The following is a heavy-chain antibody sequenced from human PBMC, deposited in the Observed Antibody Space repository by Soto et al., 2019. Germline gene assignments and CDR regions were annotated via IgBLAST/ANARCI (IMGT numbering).Heavy chain of an antibody. CDR2: IKSKTDGGTT. CDR1: LFTFSNAW. Sequence: GGSLRLSCAASLFTFSNAWMSWVRHAPGKGLEWVGRIKSKTDGGTTDYAAPVKGRFTISRDDSKNTMYLQMNSLRDEDTAVYYCAKDPSLTGYYGMDVWGQGTTVTVSS. CDR3: AKDPSLTGYYGMDV. J-gene: IGHJ6*02. V-gene: IGHV3-15*01. D-gene: IGHD3-16*01.